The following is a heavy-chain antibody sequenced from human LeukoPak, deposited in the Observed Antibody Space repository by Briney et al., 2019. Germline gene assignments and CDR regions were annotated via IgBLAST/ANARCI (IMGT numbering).Heavy chain of an antibody. CDR3: ASSQWVVPGSH. V-gene: IGHV4-30-4*08. D-gene: IGHD6-19*01. Sequence: SETLSLTCIVSGDSISRGDYYWSWIRQPPGKGLEWIGYIYYSGTTYYNPSLKSRVTISVDTSKNQFSLKLTSVTAADTAVYYCASSQWVVPGSHWGQGALVIVSS. CDR1: GDSISRGDYY. CDR2: IYYSGTT. J-gene: IGHJ4*02.